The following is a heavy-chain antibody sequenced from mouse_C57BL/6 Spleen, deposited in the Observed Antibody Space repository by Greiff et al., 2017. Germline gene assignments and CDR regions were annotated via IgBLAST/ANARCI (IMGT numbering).Heavy chain of an antibody. D-gene: IGHD1-2*01. CDR3: TSPLLRPAWFAY. CDR1: GYTFTDYE. CDR2: IDPETGGT. Sequence: QVQLQQSGAELVRPGASVTLSCKASGYTFTDYEMHWVKQTPVHGLEWIGAIDPETGGTAYNQKFKGKAILTADKSSSTAYMELRSLTSEDSAVYYCTSPLLRPAWFAYWGQGTLVTVSA. J-gene: IGHJ3*01. V-gene: IGHV1-15*01.